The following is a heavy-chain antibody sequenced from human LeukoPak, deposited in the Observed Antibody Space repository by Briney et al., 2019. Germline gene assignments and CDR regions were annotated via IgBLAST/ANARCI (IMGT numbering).Heavy chain of an antibody. CDR3: ARQAFWSGYYPY. D-gene: IGHD3-3*01. CDR2: IIPIFGTA. V-gene: IGHV1-69*01. J-gene: IGHJ4*02. Sequence: ASVKVSRKASGGTFSSYAISWVRQAPGQGLEWMGGIIPIFGTANYAQKFQGRVTITADESTSTAYMELSSLRSEDTAVYYCARQAFWSGYYPYWGQGTLVTVSS. CDR1: GGTFSSYA.